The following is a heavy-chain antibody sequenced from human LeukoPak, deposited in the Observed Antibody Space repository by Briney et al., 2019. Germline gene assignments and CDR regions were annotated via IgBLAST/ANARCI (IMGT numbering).Heavy chain of an antibody. CDR3: ATDLQGYYYGLRDY. Sequence: GASVKVSCKVSGYTLTELSMHWVRQAPGKGLEWMGGFDPEDGETIYAQKSQGRVTMTEDTSTDTAYMELSSLRSEDTAVYYCATDLQGYYYGLRDYWGQGTLVTVSS. D-gene: IGHD3-10*01. CDR2: FDPEDGET. CDR1: GYTLTELS. V-gene: IGHV1-24*01. J-gene: IGHJ4*02.